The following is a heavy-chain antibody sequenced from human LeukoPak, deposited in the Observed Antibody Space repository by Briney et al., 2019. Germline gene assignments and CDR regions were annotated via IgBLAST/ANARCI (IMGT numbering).Heavy chain of an antibody. CDR1: GFTFSSYA. V-gene: IGHV3-64*01. CDR2: ISSNGGST. J-gene: IGHJ4*02. Sequence: GGSLRLSCAASGFTFSSYAMHWVRQAPGKGLEYVSAISSNGGSTYYANSVKGRFTISRDNSKNTLYLQMGSLRAEDMAVYYCARGGFYYDSSGYFDYWGQGTLVTVSS. CDR3: ARGGFYYDSSGYFDY. D-gene: IGHD3-22*01.